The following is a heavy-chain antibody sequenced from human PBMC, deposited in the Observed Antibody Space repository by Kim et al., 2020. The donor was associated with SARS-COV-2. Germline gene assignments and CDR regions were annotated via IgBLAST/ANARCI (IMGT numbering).Heavy chain of an antibody. D-gene: IGHD3-22*01. V-gene: IGHV7-4-1*02. CDR1: GYTFTSYA. CDR3: ARDSQDSSSSYYYAYYGMDV. Sequence: ASVKVSCKASGYTFTSYALNWVRQAPGQGLEWMGWISTSTGNPTYAQGFTGRFVFSLDTSVSTAYLQISSLKAEDTAVYYCARDSQDSSSSYYYAYYGMDVWGQGTTVTVSS. CDR2: ISTSTGNP. J-gene: IGHJ6*02.